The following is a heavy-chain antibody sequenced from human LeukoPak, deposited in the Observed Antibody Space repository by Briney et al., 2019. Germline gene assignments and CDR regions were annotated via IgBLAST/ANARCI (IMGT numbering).Heavy chain of an antibody. CDR1: GYTFTDYF. CDR3: ARAPTPRTHIVVVPGGWFDP. J-gene: IGHJ5*02. V-gene: IGHV1-2*06. D-gene: IGHD2-2*01. CDR2: VNPNNGGT. Sequence: ASVKVSCKASGYTFTDYFIHWVRQAPGQGLEWMGRVNPNNGGTNYAQTFQGRVTMTRDTSISTAYMELSRLRSDDTAVYYCARAPTPRTHIVVVPGGWFDPWGQGTLVTVSS.